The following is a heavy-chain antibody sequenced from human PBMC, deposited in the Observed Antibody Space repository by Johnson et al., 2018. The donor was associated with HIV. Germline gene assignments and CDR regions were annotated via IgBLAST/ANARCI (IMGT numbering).Heavy chain of an antibody. V-gene: IGHV3-30-3*01. CDR3: AKDRYIKGASTGFDI. J-gene: IGHJ3*02. CDR2: ISSDGSNK. D-gene: IGHD1-26*01. CDR1: GFTFSSYA. Sequence: VQLVESGGGVVRPGGSLRLSCAASGFTFSSYAMHWVRQAPGKGLEWVAVISSDGSNKYYADSVKGRFTTSRDNSKNTLYLQMNILRSEDTAVYYCAKDRYIKGASTGFDIWGQGTMVTVSS.